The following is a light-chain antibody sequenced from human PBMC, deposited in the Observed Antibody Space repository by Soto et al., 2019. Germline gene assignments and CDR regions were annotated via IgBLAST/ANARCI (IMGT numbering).Light chain of an antibody. CDR1: QSISSSF. Sequence: EIVLTQSPGILSLSPGERASLSCGASQSISSSFLAWYQQKPGQAPRLLIYGASSRATGIPDRFSGTGSETDFTLTISRLEPEDFAVYYCQQRSNWPLTFGGGTKVDIK. CDR3: QQRSNWPLT. CDR2: GAS. V-gene: IGKV3D-20*02. J-gene: IGKJ4*01.